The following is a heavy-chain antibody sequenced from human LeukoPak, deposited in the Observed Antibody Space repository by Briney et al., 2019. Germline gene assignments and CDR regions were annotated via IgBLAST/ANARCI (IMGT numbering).Heavy chain of an antibody. J-gene: IGHJ4*02. V-gene: IGHV4-4*07. CDR2: ISTSGST. Sequence: SEALSLTCTVSGGSISSYYWSWIRQPAGKGLESIGHISTSGSTNYNPSLKSRVTMSVDTSKNQFSLKLSSVTAADTAVYYCARVRYSDSSVLTRKRSYYFDYWGQGTLVTVSS. CDR1: GGSISSYY. D-gene: IGHD3-22*01. CDR3: ARVRYSDSSVLTRKRSYYFDY.